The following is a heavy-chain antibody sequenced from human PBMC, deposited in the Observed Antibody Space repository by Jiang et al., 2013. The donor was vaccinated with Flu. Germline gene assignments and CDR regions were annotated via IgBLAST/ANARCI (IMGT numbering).Heavy chain of an antibody. D-gene: IGHD3-22*01. CDR2: IYHSGST. CDR3: ARIFYDSSGYYYSSFDY. V-gene: IGHV4-38-2*02. Sequence: LLKPSETLSLTCTVSGYSISSGYYWGWIRQPPGKGLEWIGSIYHSGSTYYNPSLKSRVTISVDTSKNQFSLKLSSVTAADTAVYYCARIFYDSSGYYYSSFDYWGQGTLVTVSS. CDR1: GYSISSGYY. J-gene: IGHJ4*02.